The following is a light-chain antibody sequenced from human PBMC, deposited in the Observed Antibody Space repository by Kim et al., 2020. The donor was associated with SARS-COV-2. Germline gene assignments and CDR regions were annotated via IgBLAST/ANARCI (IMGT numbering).Light chain of an antibody. CDR3: QQYGSSPWT. V-gene: IGKV3-20*01. Sequence: EIVLTQSPGSLSLSPGERVALSCRASQSVARSSLGWYQQKPGQAPRLLIYGASRRATGIPDRFSGSGSGTDFTLTISRLEPEDFAVYYCQQYGSSPWTFGPGTKVDIK. J-gene: IGKJ1*01. CDR1: QSVARSS. CDR2: GAS.